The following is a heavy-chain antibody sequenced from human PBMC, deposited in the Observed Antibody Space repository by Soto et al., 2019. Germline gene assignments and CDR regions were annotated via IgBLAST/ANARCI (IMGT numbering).Heavy chain of an antibody. CDR2: IYHSGST. CDR1: SDSIRSSNW. CDR3: ARATTFPGIAAAGTGGDNWFDP. D-gene: IGHD6-13*01. J-gene: IGHJ5*02. Sequence: PSETLSLTCAVSSDSIRSSNWWSWVRQPPGKGLEWIGEIYHSGSTNYNPSLKSRVTISVDKSKNQFSLKLSSVTAADTAVYYCARATTFPGIAAAGTGGDNWFDPWGQGTLVT. V-gene: IGHV4-4*02.